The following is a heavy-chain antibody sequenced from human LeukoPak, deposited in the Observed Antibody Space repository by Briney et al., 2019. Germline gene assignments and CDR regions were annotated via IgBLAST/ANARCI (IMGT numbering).Heavy chain of an antibody. J-gene: IGHJ4*02. CDR2: IYYSGST. D-gene: IGHD3-22*01. CDR1: GGSISSGDYY. CDR3: ARGKRDTYYYDSSGYPNFDY. V-gene: IGHV4-30-4*01. Sequence: PSETLSLTCTVSGGSISSGDYYWSWIRQPPGKGLEWIGYIYYSGSTYYNPSLKSRVTISVDTSKNQFSLKLSSVTAADTAVYYCARGKRDTYYYDSSGYPNFDYWGQGTLVTVSS.